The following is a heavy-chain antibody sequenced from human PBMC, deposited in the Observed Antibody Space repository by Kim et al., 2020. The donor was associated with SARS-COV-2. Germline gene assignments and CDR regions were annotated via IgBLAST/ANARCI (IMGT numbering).Heavy chain of an antibody. V-gene: IGHV3-30*07. CDR3: ARGPGIVVVVAAPPYFDY. Sequence: KGRFTISRYNSKNTLYLQMHSLRAEDTAVYYCARGPGIVVVVAAPPYFDYWGQVTLVTVSS. D-gene: IGHD2-15*01. J-gene: IGHJ4*02.